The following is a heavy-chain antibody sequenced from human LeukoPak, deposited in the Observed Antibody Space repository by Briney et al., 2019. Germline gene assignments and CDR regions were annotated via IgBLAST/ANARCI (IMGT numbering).Heavy chain of an antibody. Sequence: ASVKVSCKASGYTFTGYYMHWVRQAPGQGLEWMGWINPNSGGTNYAQKFQGRVTMTRDTSISTAYMELSRLRSDDTAVYYCASRSRGYSYGILDAFDIWGQGTMVTVSS. CDR2: INPNSGGT. CDR3: ASRSRGYSYGILDAFDI. D-gene: IGHD5-18*01. CDR1: GYTFTGYY. V-gene: IGHV1-2*02. J-gene: IGHJ3*02.